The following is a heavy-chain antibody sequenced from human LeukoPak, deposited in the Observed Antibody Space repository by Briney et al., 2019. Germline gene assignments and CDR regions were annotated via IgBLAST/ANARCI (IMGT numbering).Heavy chain of an antibody. CDR3: ARGGSLVEWSFDY. Sequence: PSETLSLTCTVSRVSISTYYWHWIRQPPGKGLEWIGFVFYTGDTNHNPSLTGRVSISVDTSNNQFSLRLTSGTLTDTAIYYCARGGSLVEWSFDYWGQGHLVTVSS. CDR2: VFYTGDT. CDR1: RVSISTYY. J-gene: IGHJ4*02. D-gene: IGHD3-3*01. V-gene: IGHV4-59*01.